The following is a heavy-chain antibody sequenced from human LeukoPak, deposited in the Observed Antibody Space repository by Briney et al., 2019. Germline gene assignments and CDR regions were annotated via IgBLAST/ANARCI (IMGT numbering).Heavy chain of an antibody. CDR1: GFTFDDYA. Sequence: GGSLRPSCAASGFTFDDYAMHWVRQAPGKGLEWVSGISWNSGSIGYADSVKGRFTISRDNAKNSLYLQMNSLRAEDTALYYCAKDIREGSGDYDIFYGMDVWGQGTTVTVSS. D-gene: IGHD3-9*01. J-gene: IGHJ6*02. CDR3: AKDIREGSGDYDIFYGMDV. CDR2: ISWNSGSI. V-gene: IGHV3-9*01.